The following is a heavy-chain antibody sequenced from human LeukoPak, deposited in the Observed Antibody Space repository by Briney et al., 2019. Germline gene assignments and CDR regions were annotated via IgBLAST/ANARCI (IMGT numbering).Heavy chain of an antibody. Sequence: SVKVSCKASGGTFSSYAISWVRQAPGQGLEWMGGIIPIFGTANYAQRFQGRVTITADESTSTAYMELSSLRSEDTAVYYCASSFYYYGSGSYYIHWGQGTLVTVSS. CDR1: GGTFSSYA. CDR2: IIPIFGTA. J-gene: IGHJ4*02. D-gene: IGHD3-10*01. CDR3: ASSFYYYGSGSYYIH. V-gene: IGHV1-69*13.